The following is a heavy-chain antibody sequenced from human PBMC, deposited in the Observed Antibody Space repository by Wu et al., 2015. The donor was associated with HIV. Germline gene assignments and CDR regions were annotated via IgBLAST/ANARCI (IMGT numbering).Heavy chain of an antibody. CDR2: INPSGGST. D-gene: IGHD3-22*01. Sequence: QVQLVQSGAEVKKPGASVKVSCKASGYTFTSYYMHWVRQAPGQGLEWMGIINPSGGSTSYAQKFQGRVTMTRDTSTSTVYMELSSLRSEDTAVYYCARDISYYDSSGYSLPGFWGQGTLVTVSS. V-gene: IGHV1-46*01. J-gene: IGHJ4*02. CDR3: ARDISYYDSSGYSLPGF. CDR1: GYTFTSYY.